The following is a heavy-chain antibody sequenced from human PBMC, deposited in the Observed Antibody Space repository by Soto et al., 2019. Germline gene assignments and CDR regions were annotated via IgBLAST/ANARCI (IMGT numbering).Heavy chain of an antibody. CDR3: ASSHAGAHITAAVH. V-gene: IGHV4-30-2*01. CDR1: GGSISSGGYS. D-gene: IGHD6-13*01. CDR2: IYHSGST. Sequence: QRQLQESGSGLVKPSQTLSLTCAVSGGSISSGGYSWSWIRQPPGKGLEWIGYIYHSGSTYYNPSLKSRVTISVDRSKNQFSLKLSSVTAADTAVYYCASSHAGAHITAAVHWGQGTLVTVSS. J-gene: IGHJ4*02.